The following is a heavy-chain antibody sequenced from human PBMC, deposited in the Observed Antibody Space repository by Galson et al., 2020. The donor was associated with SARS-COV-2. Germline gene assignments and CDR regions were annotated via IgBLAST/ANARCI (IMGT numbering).Heavy chain of an antibody. Sequence: ASVKVSCKASGYTFTSYDINWVRQATGQGLEWMGWMNPNSGNTGYAQKFQGRVTMTRNTSISTAYMELSSLRSEDTAVYYCARSTTVTTYNWFDPWGQGTLVTVSS. CDR2: MNPNSGNT. J-gene: IGHJ5*02. D-gene: IGHD4-17*01. CDR3: ARSTTVTTYNWFDP. V-gene: IGHV1-8*01. CDR1: GYTFTSYD.